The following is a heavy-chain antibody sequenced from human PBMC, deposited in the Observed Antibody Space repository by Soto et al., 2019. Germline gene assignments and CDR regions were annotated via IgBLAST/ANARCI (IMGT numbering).Heavy chain of an antibody. Sequence: SQTLSLTCAISGDSVSSNSAAWNWIRQSPSRGLEWLGRTYYRSKWYNDYAVSVKSRITINPDTSKNQFSLQLNSVTPEDTAVYYCARDAPYYYGSGSYYKLHFNYYYMDVWGKGTTVTVSS. D-gene: IGHD3-10*01. CDR3: ARDAPYYYGSGSYYKLHFNYYYMDV. V-gene: IGHV6-1*01. CDR2: TYYRSKWYN. CDR1: GDSVSSNSAA. J-gene: IGHJ6*03.